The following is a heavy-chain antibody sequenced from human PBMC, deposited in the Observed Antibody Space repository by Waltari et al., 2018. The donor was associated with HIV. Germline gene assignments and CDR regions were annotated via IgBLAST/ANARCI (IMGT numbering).Heavy chain of an antibody. CDR2: SNSDGSST. Sequence: EVQLVESGGGLVQPGGSLRLSCAASGLTFSSYWMHWVRQAPGKGLVLVSRSNSDGSSTSYADSVKGRFTISRDNAKNTLYLQMNSLRAEDTAVYYCASGYSSSWRSDYYYYGMDVWGQGTTVTVSS. D-gene: IGHD6-13*01. V-gene: IGHV3-74*01. J-gene: IGHJ6*02. CDR3: ASGYSSSWRSDYYYYGMDV. CDR1: GLTFSSYW.